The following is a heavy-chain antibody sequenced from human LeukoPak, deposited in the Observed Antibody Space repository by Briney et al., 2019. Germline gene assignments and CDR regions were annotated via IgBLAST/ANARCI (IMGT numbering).Heavy chain of an antibody. J-gene: IGHJ4*02. V-gene: IGHV1-18*01. D-gene: IGHD3-3*01. Sequence: ASVKVSCKASGYTFTSYGISWVRQAPGQGLEWMGWISANNGNTNYAQKLQGRVTMTKDTSTSTDYMELRSLRSDDTAGYYCARGDFSVSSEFDYWGQGTLVTVSS. CDR2: ISANNGNT. CDR3: ARGDFSVSSEFDY. CDR1: GYTFTSYG.